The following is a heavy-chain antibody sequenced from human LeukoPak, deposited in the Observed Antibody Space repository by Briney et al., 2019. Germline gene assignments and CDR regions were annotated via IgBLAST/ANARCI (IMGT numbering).Heavy chain of an antibody. CDR1: GFTFSSYG. V-gene: IGHV3-23*01. Sequence: PGGTLRLSCAASGFTFSSYGMSWVRQAPGKGLEWVSAINTSGGSTYYADSVKGRFTISRDNSKNTLYLQMNSLRAEDTAVYYCARNGDYDILTGYYNHDYWGQGTLVTVSS. D-gene: IGHD3-9*01. CDR2: INTSGGST. CDR3: ARNGDYDILTGYYNHDY. J-gene: IGHJ4*02.